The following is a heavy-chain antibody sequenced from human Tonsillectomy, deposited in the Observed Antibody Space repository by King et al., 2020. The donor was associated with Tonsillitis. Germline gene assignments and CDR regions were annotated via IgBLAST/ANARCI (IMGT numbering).Heavy chain of an antibody. CDR3: AKLGEFGHSNSPYYYYGMDV. J-gene: IGHJ6*02. V-gene: IGHV3-23*04. D-gene: IGHD3-16*01. CDR1: GFTFSSYT. Sequence: QLVQSGGGLVQPGGSLRLSCAASGFTFSSYTMSWVRQAPGKGLEWVSGISGSGSSTYNADSVKGRFTISRDNSKNTLYLQMNSLRAADTAIYYCAKLGEFGHSNSPYYYYGMDVWGQGTTVTVSS. CDR2: ISGSGSST.